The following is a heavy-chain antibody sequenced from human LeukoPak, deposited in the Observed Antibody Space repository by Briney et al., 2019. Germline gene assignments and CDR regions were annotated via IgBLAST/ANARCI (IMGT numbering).Heavy chain of an antibody. Sequence: GRSLRLSCVASGFTFSSYGMHWVRQAPGKGLEWVAVISYDGSNKYYADSVKGRFTISRDNSKNTLYLQMNSLRAEDTAVYYCAKGLWYYYDSSGYVDYWGQGTLVTVSS. CDR1: GFTFSSYG. D-gene: IGHD3-22*01. CDR2: ISYDGSNK. V-gene: IGHV3-30*18. CDR3: AKGLWYYYDSSGYVDY. J-gene: IGHJ4*02.